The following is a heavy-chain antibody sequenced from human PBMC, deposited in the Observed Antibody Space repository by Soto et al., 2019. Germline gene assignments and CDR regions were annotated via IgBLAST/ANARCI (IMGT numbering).Heavy chain of an antibody. CDR3: ARDLESGYSNSYYYIDV. D-gene: IGHD5-12*01. CDR2: TYFRSRWYN. V-gene: IGHV6-1*01. J-gene: IGHJ6*03. CDR1: GDSVSSNTAA. Sequence: PSQTLSLTCAISGDSVSSNTAAWHWIRQSPSRGLEWLGRTYFRSRWYNDYAVSVKSRITINADTSKNQFSLHLNSVSPEDTAVYYCARDLESGYSNSYYYIDVWGQGTTVTVSS.